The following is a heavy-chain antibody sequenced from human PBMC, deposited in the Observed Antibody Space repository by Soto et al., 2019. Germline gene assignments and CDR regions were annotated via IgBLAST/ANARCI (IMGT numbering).Heavy chain of an antibody. V-gene: IGHV4-30-4*01. D-gene: IGHD1-26*01. CDR1: GGSISSYY. CDR2: IYYSGST. CDR3: ASGPPWEQHFDY. Sequence: SETLSLTCTVSGGSISSYYWSWIRQPPGKGLEWIGYIYYSGSTYYNPSLKSRVTMSPDTSKNQFSLKLTSVTAADTAVYYCASGPPWEQHFDYWGQGTLVTVSS. J-gene: IGHJ4*02.